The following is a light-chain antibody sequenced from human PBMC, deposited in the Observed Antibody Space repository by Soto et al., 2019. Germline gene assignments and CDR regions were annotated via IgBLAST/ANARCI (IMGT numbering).Light chain of an antibody. J-gene: IGKJ2*01. CDR3: QQPYT. CDR1: QSVSSY. Sequence: EIVLTQSPATLSLSPGERATLSCRASQSVSSYLAWYQQKPGQAPRLLIYDASNRATGIPARFSGSGSGTDFTLTISSLEPEDVAVYSCQQPYTFGQGTKLEIK. V-gene: IGKV3-11*01. CDR2: DAS.